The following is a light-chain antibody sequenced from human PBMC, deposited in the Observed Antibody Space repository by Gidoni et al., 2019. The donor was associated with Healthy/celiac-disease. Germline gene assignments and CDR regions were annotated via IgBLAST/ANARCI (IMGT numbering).Light chain of an antibody. CDR2: KAS. J-gene: IGKJ1*01. Sequence: DIQMTQSPSTLSASVGDRVTITCRASQSISSWLAWYQQKPGKAPKLLIYKASSLESGVPSRFSGSGSGTEFTLTISSLQPDDFATYCQQYNSYWTFGQXTKVEIK. CDR3: QQYNSYWT. CDR1: QSISSW. V-gene: IGKV1-5*03.